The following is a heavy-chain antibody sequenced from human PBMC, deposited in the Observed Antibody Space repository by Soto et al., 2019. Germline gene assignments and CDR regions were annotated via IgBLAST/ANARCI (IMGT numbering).Heavy chain of an antibody. CDR3: ASAQRSMAPYFQH. Sequence: ASVKVSCKASGYTFTSYYMNWVRQAPGQGLEWMGIINPSCGSTSYAQKFQVRVTMTRDTCTSTVYMELSSLRSEDTAVYYCASAQRSMAPYFQHWGQGTLVTVSS. V-gene: IGHV1-46*03. CDR1: GYTFTSYY. CDR2: INPSCGST. D-gene: IGHD6-25*01. J-gene: IGHJ1*01.